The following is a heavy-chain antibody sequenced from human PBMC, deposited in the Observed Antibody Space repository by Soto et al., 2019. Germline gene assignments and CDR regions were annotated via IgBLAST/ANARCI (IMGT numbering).Heavy chain of an antibody. Sequence: SETLSLTCTVSGGSFKSGSYSWSWIGQPAGKGLEWIGRIYTSGSTNYNPSLKSRVTMSVDTSKNQFSLKLSSVTAADTAVYYCARGSGSYYYFDYWGQGTLVTVSS. CDR2: IYTSGST. J-gene: IGHJ4*02. V-gene: IGHV4-61*02. CDR1: GGSFKSGSYS. D-gene: IGHD1-26*01. CDR3: ARGSGSYYYFDY.